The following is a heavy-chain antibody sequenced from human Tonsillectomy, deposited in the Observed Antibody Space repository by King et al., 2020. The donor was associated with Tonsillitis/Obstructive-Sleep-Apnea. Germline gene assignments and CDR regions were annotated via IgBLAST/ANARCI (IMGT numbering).Heavy chain of an antibody. V-gene: IGHV3-53*01. CDR2: IYSGGST. J-gene: IGHJ6*03. Sequence: VQLVESGGGLIQPGGSLRLSCAASGFTVSSNYMSWVRQAPGKGLEWVSVIYSGGSTYYANAVKGRFTISRDTSKNTLYLQMNSLRAEDTAVYYCARDQDYGSGSYFHYYYYMDVWGKGTTVTVSS. CDR3: ARDQDYGSGSYFHYYYYMDV. CDR1: GFTVSSNY. D-gene: IGHD3-10*01.